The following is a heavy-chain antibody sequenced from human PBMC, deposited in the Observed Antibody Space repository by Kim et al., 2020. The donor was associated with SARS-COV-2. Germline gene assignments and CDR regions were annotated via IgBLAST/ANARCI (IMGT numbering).Heavy chain of an antibody. V-gene: IGHV3-9*01. Sequence: GGSLRLSCAASGFTFDDYAMHWVRQAPGKGLEWVSGISWNSGSRGYADSVKGRFTISRDNAKHSLYLQMNRLRAEDTAVYHCAKEGSSSWYYCDYWGQGT. CDR1: GFTFDDYA. J-gene: IGHJ4*02. CDR3: AKEGSSSWYYCDY. CDR2: ISWNSGSR. D-gene: IGHD6-13*01.